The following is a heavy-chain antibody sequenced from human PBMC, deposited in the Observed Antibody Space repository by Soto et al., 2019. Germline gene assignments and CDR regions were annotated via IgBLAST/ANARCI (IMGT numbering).Heavy chain of an antibody. V-gene: IGHV3-9*01. Sequence: GGSLRLSCAASGFTFDDYAMHWVRQAPGKGLEWVSGISWNSGSIGYADSVKGRFTISRDNAKNSLYLQMNSLRAEDTALYYCAKEGAVGTSCYAKPCYHWFDPWGQGTLVTVSS. CDR3: AKEGAVGTSCYAKPCYHWFDP. D-gene: IGHD2-2*01. CDR2: ISWNSGSI. J-gene: IGHJ5*02. CDR1: GFTFDDYA.